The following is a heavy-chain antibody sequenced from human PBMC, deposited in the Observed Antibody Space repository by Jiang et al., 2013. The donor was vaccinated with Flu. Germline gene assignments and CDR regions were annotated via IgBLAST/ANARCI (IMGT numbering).Heavy chain of an antibody. D-gene: IGHD6-19*01. CDR3: ARERPSGWTDLDH. CDR2: IKEDGSAE. V-gene: IGHV3-7*01. CDR1: GFTFSSHW. J-gene: IGHJ4*02. Sequence: GSLRLSCAASGFTFSSHWTSWVRQAPGKGLEWVANIKEDGSAENYVDSVKGRFTISRDNAKNSLYLQMNSLRAEDTAVYYCARERPSGWTDLDHWGQGTLVTVSS.